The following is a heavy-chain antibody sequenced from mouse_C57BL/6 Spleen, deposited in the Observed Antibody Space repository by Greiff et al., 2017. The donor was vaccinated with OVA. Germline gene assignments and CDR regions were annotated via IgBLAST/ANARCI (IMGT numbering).Heavy chain of an antibody. Sequence: EVQLQQSGPELVKPGASVKISCKASGYTFTDYYMNWVKQSHGKSLEWIGDINPNNGGTSYNQKFKGKATLTVDKSSSTAYMELRSLTSEDSAVYYCARGILRYLDYWGQGTTLTVSS. CDR3: ARGILRYLDY. V-gene: IGHV1-26*01. J-gene: IGHJ2*01. D-gene: IGHD1-1*01. CDR1: GYTFTDYY. CDR2: INPNNGGT.